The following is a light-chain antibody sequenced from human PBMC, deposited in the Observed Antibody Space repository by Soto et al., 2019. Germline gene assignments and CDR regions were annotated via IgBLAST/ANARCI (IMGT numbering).Light chain of an antibody. CDR1: NIGSKS. CDR2: DDR. J-gene: IGLJ2*01. Sequence: SYELTQAPSVSVAPGQTATITCGGNNIGSKSVHWYQQKPGQAPMVVVSDDRGRPSGIPDRFSGTKSANTATLTISRVEAGDEADFYCQVWDSSSDHVVFGGGTKVTVL. V-gene: IGLV3-21*02. CDR3: QVWDSSSDHVV.